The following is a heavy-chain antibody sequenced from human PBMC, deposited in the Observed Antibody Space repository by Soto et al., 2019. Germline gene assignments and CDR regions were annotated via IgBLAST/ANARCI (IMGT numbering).Heavy chain of an antibody. J-gene: IGHJ4*02. V-gene: IGHV1-18*01. D-gene: IGHD3-16*02. CDR3: ARDGGGEYDYVWGSYRYIN. CDR1: GYTFTSYG. CDR2: LSAYNGNT. Sequence: QVQLVQSGAEVKKPGASVKVSCKASGYTFTSYGISWVRQAPGQGLEWMGWLSAYNGNTNYAQKLQGRVTMTTDTTMRTAYMELRSLRFDDTAVYYCARDGGGEYDYVWGSYRYINWGQGTLVTVSS.